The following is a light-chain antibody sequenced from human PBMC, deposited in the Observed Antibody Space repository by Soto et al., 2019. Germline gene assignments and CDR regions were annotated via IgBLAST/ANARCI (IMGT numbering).Light chain of an antibody. CDR3: CSYAGIYTWV. CDR1: SSDVGSYNL. Sequence: QLVLTQPASVSGSPGQSITISCTGTSSDVGSYNLVSWYQHHPGKAPKVMIYEVSKRPSGVSNRFSGSKSGNTASLTISGLQAEDEADYYCCSYAGIYTWVFGGGTKVTVL. V-gene: IGLV2-23*02. J-gene: IGLJ3*02. CDR2: EVS.